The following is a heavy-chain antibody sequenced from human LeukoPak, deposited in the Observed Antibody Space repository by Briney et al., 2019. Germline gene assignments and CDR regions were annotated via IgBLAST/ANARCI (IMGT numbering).Heavy chain of an antibody. D-gene: IGHD5-12*01. V-gene: IGHV3-23*01. Sequence: GGSLRLSCAASGFTFSNYAMSWVRQAPGKGLEWVSVISGSGVSTYYADSVKGRFTISRDNSKDTLYLQMNSLRAEDSAVYYCAKDDTHDPKSGGYDGWGQGTLVTVSS. CDR2: ISGSGVST. CDR1: GFTFSNYA. J-gene: IGHJ4*02. CDR3: AKDDTHDPKSGGYDG.